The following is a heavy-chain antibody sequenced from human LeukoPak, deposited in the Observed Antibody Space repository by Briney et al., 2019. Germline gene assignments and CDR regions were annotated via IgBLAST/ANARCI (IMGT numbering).Heavy chain of an antibody. J-gene: IGHJ4*02. Sequence: GRSLRLSCVASGFTFSTYAMTWVRQAPGKGLEWVSGISGSGGSTYYADSVKGRSTISRDNSKNTLYLQMNNLRAEDTALYYCAKGYWNPGYWGQGTLVTVSS. CDR3: AKGYWNPGY. V-gene: IGHV3-23*01. CDR1: GFTFSTYA. CDR2: ISGSGGST. D-gene: IGHD1-1*01.